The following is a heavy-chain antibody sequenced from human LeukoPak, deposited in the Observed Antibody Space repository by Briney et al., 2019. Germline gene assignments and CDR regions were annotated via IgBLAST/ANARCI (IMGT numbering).Heavy chain of an antibody. Sequence: SLRLSSAASGVTFDDYAMHWVRQAPGRGLEWVSGISWNSGSIGCADSVKGRFTISRDNAKNSLYLQMNSLRAEDTALYYCAKRLEVWGQGTMVTVSS. CDR1: GVTFDDYA. CDR3: AKRLEV. V-gene: IGHV3-9*01. D-gene: IGHD6-6*01. J-gene: IGHJ3*01. CDR2: ISWNSGSI.